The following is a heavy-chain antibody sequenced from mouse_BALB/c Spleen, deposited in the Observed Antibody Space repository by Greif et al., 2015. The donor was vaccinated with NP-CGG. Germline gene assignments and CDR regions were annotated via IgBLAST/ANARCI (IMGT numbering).Heavy chain of an antibody. J-gene: IGHJ2*01. Sequence: EVMLVESGGGLVKPGGSLKLSCAASGFTFSSYTMSWVRQTPEKRLEWVATISSGGSYTYYPDSVKGRFTISRDNAKNTLYLQMSSLKSEDTAMYYCTGGNYVLLDYWGQGTTLTVSS. CDR1: GFTFSSYT. V-gene: IGHV5-6-4*01. CDR3: TGGNYVLLDY. D-gene: IGHD2-1*01. CDR2: ISSGGSYT.